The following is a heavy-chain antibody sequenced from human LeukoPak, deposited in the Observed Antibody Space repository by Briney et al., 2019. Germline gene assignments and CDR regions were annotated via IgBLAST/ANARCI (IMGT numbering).Heavy chain of an antibody. J-gene: IGHJ4*02. CDR1: GGSISSYY. V-gene: IGHV4-39*07. CDR2: IYYSGST. CDR3: ASWRAVAEIDY. Sequence: SETLSLTCTVSGGSISSYYWGWIRQPPGKGLEWIGSIYYSGSTYYNPSLKSRVTISVDTSKNQFSLKLSSVTAADTAVYYCASWRAVAEIDYWGQGTLVTVSS. D-gene: IGHD6-19*01.